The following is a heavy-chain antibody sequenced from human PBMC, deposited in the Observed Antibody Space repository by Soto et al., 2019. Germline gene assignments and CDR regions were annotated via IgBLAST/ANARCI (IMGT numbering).Heavy chain of an antibody. CDR3: ARAHRGTTYYYYGMDV. D-gene: IGHD1-26*01. J-gene: IGHJ6*02. Sequence: GGSLRLSCAASRFTFSSYWMHWVRQAPGKGLVWVSRINSDGSSTSYADSVKGRFTISRDNAKNTLYLQMNSLRAEDTAVYYCARAHRGTTYYYYGMDVWGQGTTVTVSS. V-gene: IGHV3-74*01. CDR2: INSDGSST. CDR1: RFTFSSYW.